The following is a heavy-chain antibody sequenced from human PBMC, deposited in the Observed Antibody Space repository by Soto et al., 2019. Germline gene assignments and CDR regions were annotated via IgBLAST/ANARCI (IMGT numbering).Heavy chain of an antibody. J-gene: IGHJ5*02. V-gene: IGHV4-4*07. CDR3: VRDVGGSGWFAP. CDR2: IYSSGTT. CDR1: GTSIDNYY. Sequence: SETLSLTCTVSGTSIDNYYCSWIRQSAGKGLEWIGRIYSSGTTNYNPSLESRVTMSVDMSRSQFSLNVRSVTAADTAVYYCVRDVGGSGWFAPWGQGTLVTVSS.